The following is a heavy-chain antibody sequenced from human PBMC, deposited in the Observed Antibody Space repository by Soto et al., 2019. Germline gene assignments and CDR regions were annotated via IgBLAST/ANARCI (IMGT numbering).Heavy chain of an antibody. D-gene: IGHD1-7*01. V-gene: IGHV4-4*02. J-gene: IGHJ4*02. Sequence: PSETLSLTCAVSGGSFTSNNWWTWVRQPPGQGLEWIGEIYRTGSTNYNPSLKSRVTISLDRSENQFSLKVTSLTAADTAVYYCASRDPGTSVDYWGQGTLVTVSS. CDR1: GGSFTSNNW. CDR2: IYRTGST. CDR3: ASRDPGTSVDY.